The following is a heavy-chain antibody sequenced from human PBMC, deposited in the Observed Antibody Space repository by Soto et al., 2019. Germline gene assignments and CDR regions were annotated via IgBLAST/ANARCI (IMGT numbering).Heavy chain of an antibody. CDR2: VTDTGSRT. CDR3: AKKVVAAPSGGFDI. CDR1: GFTFSSYT. Sequence: GGSLRLSCAASGFTFSSYTMTWVRQAPGRGLEWVSFVTDTGSRTSYADSVKGRFTISRDNSKDTLHLQMNSLRADDTAVYYCAKKVVAAPSGGFDIWGQGTMVTVSS. J-gene: IGHJ3*02. V-gene: IGHV3-23*01. D-gene: IGHD2-15*01.